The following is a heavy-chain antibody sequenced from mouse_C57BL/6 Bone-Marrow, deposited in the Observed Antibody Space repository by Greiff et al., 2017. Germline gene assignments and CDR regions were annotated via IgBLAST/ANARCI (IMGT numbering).Heavy chain of an antibody. CDR3: GRDYDYDGAY. V-gene: IGHV1-54*01. J-gene: IGHJ3*01. CDR1: GYAFTNYL. CDR2: INPGSGGT. Sequence: QVQLQQSGAELVRPGTSVKVSCKASGYAFTNYLIEWVKQRPGQGLEWIGVINPGSGGTNYNEKFKGKATLTADKSSSTAYMQLSSLTSEDSAVYFCGRDYDYDGAYWGQGTLVTVSA. D-gene: IGHD2-4*01.